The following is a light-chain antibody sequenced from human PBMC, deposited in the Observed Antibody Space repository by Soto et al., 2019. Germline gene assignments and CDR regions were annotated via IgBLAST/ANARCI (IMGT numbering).Light chain of an antibody. J-gene: IGKJ5*01. CDR1: HNVDIY. Sequence: EVVLTQSPATLSLSPGETATLSCRASHNVDIYLAWYQQKPGQAPRLLIYDASNRATGIPARCSGSGSGTYFTLTISSLEPEDSAVYYCQQRKHWPPLTFGQGTRLE. CDR2: DAS. V-gene: IGKV3-11*01. CDR3: QQRKHWPPLT.